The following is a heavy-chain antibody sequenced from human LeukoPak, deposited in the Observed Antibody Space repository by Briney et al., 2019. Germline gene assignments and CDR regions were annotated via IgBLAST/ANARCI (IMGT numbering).Heavy chain of an antibody. CDR3: ARGTVVVTPLDYYFDY. D-gene: IGHD2-21*02. CDR1: GYSISSGYY. CDR2: IYHSGST. J-gene: IGHJ4*02. V-gene: IGHV4-38-2*02. Sequence: SETLSPTCTVSGYSISSGYYWGWIRQPPGKGLEWIGSIYHSGSTYYNPSLKSRVTISVDTSKNQFSLKLSSVTAADTAVYYCARGTVVVTPLDYYFDYWGQGTLVTVSS.